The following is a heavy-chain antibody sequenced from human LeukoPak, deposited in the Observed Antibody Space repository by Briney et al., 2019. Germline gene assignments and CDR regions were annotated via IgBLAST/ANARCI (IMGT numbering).Heavy chain of an antibody. J-gene: IGHJ4*02. CDR3: ARRAGAYSHPYDY. D-gene: IGHD4/OR15-4a*01. CDR2: IYSDNT. Sequence: HPGGSLRLSCTVSGFTVSSNSMSWVRQAPGKGLEWVSFIYSDNTHYSDSVKGRFTISRDNSKNTLYLQMNSLRAKDTAVYYCARRAGAYSHPYDYWGQGTLVTVSS. V-gene: IGHV3-53*01. CDR1: GFTVSSNS.